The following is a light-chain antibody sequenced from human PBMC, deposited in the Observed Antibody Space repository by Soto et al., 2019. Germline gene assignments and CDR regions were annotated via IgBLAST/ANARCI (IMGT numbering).Light chain of an antibody. Sequence: EIVMTQSPATLSVSPGERATLSCRASQSVSSNLAWYQQKPGPAPRLLMFAVSTRAAGIPARFSGSGSGTEFTLTISSLQSEDFAVYYCQQYNNWPRTFGQGTKVDIK. CDR2: AVS. CDR1: QSVSSN. V-gene: IGKV3-15*01. J-gene: IGKJ1*01. CDR3: QQYNNWPRT.